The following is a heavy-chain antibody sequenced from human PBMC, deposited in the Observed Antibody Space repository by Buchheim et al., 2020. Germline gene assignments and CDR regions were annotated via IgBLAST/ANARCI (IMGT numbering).Heavy chain of an antibody. CDR2: IYPGDSDT. J-gene: IGHJ4*02. Sequence: EVQLVQSGAEVKKPGESLEISCQASGYTFTNYYIGWVRRLPRKGLEWMGMIYPGDSDTRYSPSFQGQVTISADRSTSTAYLRWSSLKASDSAMYYCIKSLGTCSASSCRIFDSWGQGT. V-gene: IGHV5-51*01. CDR1: GYTFTNYY. CDR3: IKSLGTCSASSCRIFDS. D-gene: IGHD2-15*01.